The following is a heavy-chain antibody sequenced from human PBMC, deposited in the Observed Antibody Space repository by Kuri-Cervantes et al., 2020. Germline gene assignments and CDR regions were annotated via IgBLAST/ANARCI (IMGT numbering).Heavy chain of an antibody. V-gene: IGHV3-30-3*01. J-gene: IGHJ6*02. CDR1: GFTFSNYP. CDR3: ARAQIGYCSGGSCYYLYYYYGMDV. D-gene: IGHD2-15*01. Sequence: GESLKISCAASGFTFSNYPMHWVRQAPGKGLEWVAVISYDGSNKYCADSVKGRFTISRDNSKNTLYLQMNSLRAEDTAVYYCARAQIGYCSGGSCYYLYYYYGMDVWGQGTTVTVSS. CDR2: ISYDGSNK.